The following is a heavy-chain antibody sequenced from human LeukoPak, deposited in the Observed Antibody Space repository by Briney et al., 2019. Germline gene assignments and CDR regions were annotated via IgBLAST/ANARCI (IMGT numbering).Heavy chain of an antibody. CDR1: GGSISSGGYS. J-gene: IGHJ5*02. CDR2: IYHSGST. Sequence: SSETLSLTCAVSGGSISSGGYSWSWIRQPPGKGLEWIGYIYHSGSTYYNPSLKSRVTISVDRSKNQFSLKLSSVTAADTAVYYCAIRPHRRYSSSWKNWFDPWGQGTLVTVSS. CDR3: AIRPHRRYSSSWKNWFDP. V-gene: IGHV4-30-2*01. D-gene: IGHD6-13*01.